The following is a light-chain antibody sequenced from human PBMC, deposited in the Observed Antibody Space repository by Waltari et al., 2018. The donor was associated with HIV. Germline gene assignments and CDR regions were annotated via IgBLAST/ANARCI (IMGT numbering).Light chain of an antibody. Sequence: QSVLTQPPSVSGAPGQRVTISCPGSSPHIGAGYDVHRHEQLPGTAPKLLIYGNSNRPSGVPDRFSGSKSGTSASLAITGLQAEDEADYYCQSYDSSLSGSVFGGGTKLTV. CDR1: SPHIGAGYD. J-gene: IGLJ2*01. CDR3: QSYDSSLSGSV. V-gene: IGLV1-40*01. CDR2: GNS.